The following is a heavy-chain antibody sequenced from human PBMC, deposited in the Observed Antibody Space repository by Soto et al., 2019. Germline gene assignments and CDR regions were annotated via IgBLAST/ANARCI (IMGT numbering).Heavy chain of an antibody. Sequence: GGSLRLSCAASGFSFSTSGMHWVRQAPGKGLEWVGLIWYDGSLKYYADSMKGRFSISRDNSNKTLYLQMNSLRDEDTAVYYCVRARGTCSSSSCQFYYYGMDVWGQGTTVTVFS. CDR2: IWYDGSLK. CDR1: GFSFSTSG. J-gene: IGHJ6*02. V-gene: IGHV3-33*01. D-gene: IGHD2-2*01. CDR3: VRARGTCSSSSCQFYYYGMDV.